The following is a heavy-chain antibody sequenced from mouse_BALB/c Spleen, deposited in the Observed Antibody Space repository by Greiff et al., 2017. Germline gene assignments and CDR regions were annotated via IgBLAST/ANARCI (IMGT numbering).Heavy chain of an antibody. CDR1: GISITTGNYR. Sequence: EVQVVESGPGLVKPSQTVSLTCTVTGISITTGNYRWSWIRQFPGNKLEWIGYIYYSGTITYNPSLTSRTTITRDTSKNQFFLEMNSLTAEDTATYYCAREKGYYGPSYWYFDVWGAGTTVTVSS. CDR3: AREKGYYGPSYWYFDV. V-gene: IGHV3-5*02. J-gene: IGHJ1*01. D-gene: IGHD1-1*01. CDR2: IYYSGTI.